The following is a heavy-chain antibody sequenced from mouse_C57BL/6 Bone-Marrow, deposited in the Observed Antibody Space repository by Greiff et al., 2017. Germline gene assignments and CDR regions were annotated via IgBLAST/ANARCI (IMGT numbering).Heavy chain of an antibody. J-gene: IGHJ3*01. V-gene: IGHV1-81*01. D-gene: IGHD2-4*01. Sequence: VQLQQSGAELARPGASVKLSCKASGYTFTSYGISWVKQRTGQGLEWIGEIYPRSGNTYYNEKFKGKATLTADKSSSTAYMGLRSLTSEDSAVYFCASPKIYYDYDGFAYWGQGTLVTVSA. CDR1: GYTFTSYG. CDR2: IYPRSGNT. CDR3: ASPKIYYDYDGFAY.